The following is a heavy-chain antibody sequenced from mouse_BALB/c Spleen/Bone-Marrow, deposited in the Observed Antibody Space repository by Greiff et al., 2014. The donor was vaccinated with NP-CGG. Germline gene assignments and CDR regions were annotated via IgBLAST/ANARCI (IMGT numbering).Heavy chain of an antibody. Sequence: VKLQESGAELVKPGASVTLSCKASGYTFTSYYISWVKQRPGQGLEWIGEINPSNGGTNFNEKFKSKATLTVDKSSSTAYMQLSSLTSEDSAVYYCTRSNGNWFAYWGQGTLVTVAA. V-gene: IGHV1S81*02. J-gene: IGHJ3*01. CDR1: GYTFTSYY. CDR2: INPSNGGT. D-gene: IGHD2-1*01. CDR3: TRSNGNWFAY.